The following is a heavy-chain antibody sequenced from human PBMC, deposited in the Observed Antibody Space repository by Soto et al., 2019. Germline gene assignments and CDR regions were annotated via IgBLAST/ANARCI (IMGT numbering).Heavy chain of an antibody. V-gene: IGHV1-18*01. D-gene: IGHD3-22*01. CDR3: ARGGHDSSADALDF. Sequence: ASVKVSCKASSYTFTCFGIIWVRHAPGQGLEWMGWISAYNGNTNYAQRVQGRVTMSTDTSTSTAYMELRSLRSDDTAVYYCARGGHDSSADALDFWGQGTMVTVSS. CDR2: ISAYNGNT. CDR1: SYTFTCFG. J-gene: IGHJ3*01.